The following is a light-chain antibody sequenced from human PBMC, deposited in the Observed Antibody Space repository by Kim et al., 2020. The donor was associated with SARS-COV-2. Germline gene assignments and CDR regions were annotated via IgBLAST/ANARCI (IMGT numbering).Light chain of an antibody. CDR2: YKSDSDK. J-gene: IGLJ1*01. Sequence: LTCILRGGINVATYRRYWYQQKPGSPPQYLLRYKSDSDKQQGSGVPSRFSGSKDASANAGILLISGLQSEDEADYYCMIWHSSAFVFGTGTKVTVL. V-gene: IGLV5-45*02. CDR3: MIWHSSAFV. CDR1: GGINVATYR.